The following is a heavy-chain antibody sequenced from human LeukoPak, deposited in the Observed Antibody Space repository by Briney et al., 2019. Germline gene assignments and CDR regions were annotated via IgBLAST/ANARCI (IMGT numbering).Heavy chain of an antibody. CDR1: GFTFSSYA. D-gene: IGHD3-9*01. V-gene: IGHV3-30*04. J-gene: IGHJ6*03. Sequence: GGSLRLSCAASGFTFSSYAMHWVRQAPGKGLEWVAVISYDGSNKYYADSVKGRFTTSRDNAKNSLYLQMNSLRAEDTAVYYCARGHDNYYYYYMDVWGKGTTVTVSS. CDR2: ISYDGSNK. CDR3: ARGHDNYYYYYMDV.